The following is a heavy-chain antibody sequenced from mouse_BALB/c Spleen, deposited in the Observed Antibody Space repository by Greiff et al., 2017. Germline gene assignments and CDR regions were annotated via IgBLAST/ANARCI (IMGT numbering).Heavy chain of an antibody. J-gene: IGHJ3*01. CDR1: GYAFTNYL. V-gene: IGHV1-54*01. CDR2: INPGSGGT. Sequence: VQLQQSGAELVRPGTSVKVSCKASGYAFTNYLIEWVKQRPGQGLEWIGVINPGSGGTNYNEKFKGKATLTADKSSSTAYMQLSSLTSDDSAVYFCARENYDYSFAYWGQGTLVTVSA. D-gene: IGHD2-4*01. CDR3: ARENYDYSFAY.